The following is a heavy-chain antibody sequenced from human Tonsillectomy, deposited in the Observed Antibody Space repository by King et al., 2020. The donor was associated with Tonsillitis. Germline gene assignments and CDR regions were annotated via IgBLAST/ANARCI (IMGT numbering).Heavy chain of an antibody. CDR1: GGSISSSSYY. D-gene: IGHD3-22*01. J-gene: IGHJ4*02. CDR3: ARVRCPDYYDSSGYYFDY. V-gene: IGHV4-39*01. Sequence: QLQESGPGLVKPSENLSLTCTVSGGSISSSSYYWGWIRQPPGKGLEWIGNIYYSGSTYYKQSLKSRVTISVDTSKNQLSLKLSSVTAADTSVYYCARVRCPDYYDSSGYYFDYWGQGTMVTVSS. CDR2: IYYSGST.